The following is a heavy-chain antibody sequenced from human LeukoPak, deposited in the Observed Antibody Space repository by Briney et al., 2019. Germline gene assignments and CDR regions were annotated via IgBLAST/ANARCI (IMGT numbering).Heavy chain of an antibody. CDR2: IIPIFGTA. Sequence: SVKVSCKASGGTFSRYAISWVRQAPGQGLEWMGGIIPIFGTANYAQKFQGRVTITADTSTNTAYMELGSLRSEDAAVYYCARAARTLFGVFIIAAFDIWGQGTMVTVSS. D-gene: IGHD3-3*01. CDR3: ARAARTLFGVFIIAAFDI. J-gene: IGHJ3*02. CDR1: GGTFSRYA. V-gene: IGHV1-69*06.